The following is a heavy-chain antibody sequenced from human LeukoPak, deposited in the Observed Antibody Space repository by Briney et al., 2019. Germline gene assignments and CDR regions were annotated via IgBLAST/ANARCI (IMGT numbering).Heavy chain of an antibody. Sequence: PGGSLRLSCAGSGFTFSNYAMTWVRQAPGKGLEWVSVIGASGGTTYYADSVKGRFTISRDNSKGTLYLQMNSLRAEDTALYYCAKSSYYYDSSGYFTTFDYWGQGTLVTVSS. CDR1: GFTFSNYA. CDR3: AKSSYYYDSSGYFTTFDY. J-gene: IGHJ4*02. CDR2: IGASGGTT. D-gene: IGHD3-22*01. V-gene: IGHV3-23*01.